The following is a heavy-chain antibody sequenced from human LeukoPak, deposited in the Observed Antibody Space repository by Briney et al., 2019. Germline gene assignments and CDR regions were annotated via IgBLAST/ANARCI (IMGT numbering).Heavy chain of an antibody. Sequence: ASVKVSCKVSGYSLTDLSMHWVRQAPGKGLEWMEAFDADDGEATYAQKLQGRVTVTEDTSADTAYMELNSLTSEDTAVYYCAAQVFIEAAGTGDYYFSMDVWGKGTTVTVSS. D-gene: IGHD6-13*01. V-gene: IGHV1-24*01. CDR2: FDADDGEA. J-gene: IGHJ6*03. CDR3: AAQVFIEAAGTGDYYFSMDV. CDR1: GYSLTDLS.